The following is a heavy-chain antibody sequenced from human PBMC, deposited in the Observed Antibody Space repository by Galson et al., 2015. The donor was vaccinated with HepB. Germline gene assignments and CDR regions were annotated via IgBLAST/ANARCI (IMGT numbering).Heavy chain of an antibody. CDR2: IFWNDDK. J-gene: IGHJ3*01. CDR3: AHSKRADWDDDGDAFDF. Sequence: PALVKPTQSLTLTCTFSGFSLTTRGVGVGWIRQPPGKAPEWLALIFWNDDKRYSPSLKGRLTITKDTSKNQVPLRLTKMDPVDTATYFCAHSKRADWDDDGDAFDFWGQGTMVTVSS. D-gene: IGHD1-1*01. V-gene: IGHV2-5*01. CDR1: GFSLTTRGVG.